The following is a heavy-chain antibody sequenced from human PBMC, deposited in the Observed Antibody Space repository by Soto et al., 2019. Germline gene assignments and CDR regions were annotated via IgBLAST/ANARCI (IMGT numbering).Heavy chain of an antibody. CDR2: SYNSGST. D-gene: IGHD1-20*01. Sequence: SETRSLTCTVSGGSISSYSWSWIRPPPAKGLWWIRYSYNSGSTNYNPALKSRVTIAVTTAKTQFSLKLSPVTVADTAVYYCARGDNWKCGCGLDIWGQGTTVTVSS. CDR1: GGSISSYS. J-gene: IGHJ6*02. CDR3: ARGDNWKCGCGLDI. V-gene: IGHV4-59*08.